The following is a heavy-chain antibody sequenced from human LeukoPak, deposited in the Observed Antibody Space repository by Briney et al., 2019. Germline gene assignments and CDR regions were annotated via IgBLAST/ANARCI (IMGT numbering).Heavy chain of an antibody. J-gene: IGHJ4*02. D-gene: IGHD2-2*01. CDR1: GFTFSSYA. V-gene: IGHV3-23*01. CDR2: ISGSGGST. Sequence: PGGSLRLSCAASGFTFSSYAMSWVRQAPGKGLEWVSAISGSGGSTYYADSVKGRFTVSRDNAKNTLYLQMNSLRDEDTAVYYCARGVDTMPRFDHWGQGTLVTVSS. CDR3: ARGVDTMPRFDH.